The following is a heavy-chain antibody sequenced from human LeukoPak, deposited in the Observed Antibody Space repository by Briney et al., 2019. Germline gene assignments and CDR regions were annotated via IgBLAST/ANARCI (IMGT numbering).Heavy chain of an antibody. J-gene: IGHJ4*02. V-gene: IGHV1-18*01. CDR1: GYTFTNYG. CDR2: ISGYNGNT. CDR3: ARDQEGFDY. Sequence: ASVKVSCKASGYTFTNYGFTWVRQAPGQGLEWMGWISGYNGNTKYAQKFQDRVTITTDKSASTSHLELRSLTYDDTAVYYCARDQEGFDYWGQGTLVTVSS.